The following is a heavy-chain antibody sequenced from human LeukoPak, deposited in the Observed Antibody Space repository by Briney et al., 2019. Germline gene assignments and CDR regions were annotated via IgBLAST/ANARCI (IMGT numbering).Heavy chain of an antibody. J-gene: IGHJ3*02. V-gene: IGHV4-4*07. CDR3: ARDFGYCSSTSCSDAFDI. Sequence: SGTLSLTCTVSGGSISSYYWSWIRQPAGKGLEWIGRIYTSGSTNYNPSLKSRVTMSVDTSKNQFSLKLSSVTAADTAVYYCARDFGYCSSTSCSDAFDIWGQGTMVTVSS. D-gene: IGHD2-2*01. CDR1: GGSISSYY. CDR2: IYTSGST.